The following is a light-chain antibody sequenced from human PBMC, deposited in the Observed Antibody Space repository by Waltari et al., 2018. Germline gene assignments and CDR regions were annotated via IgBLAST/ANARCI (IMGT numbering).Light chain of an antibody. CDR2: EVS. Sequence: QSALTQPASVSGSPGQAITISCPGTSRDIGRYNYFSWYQQHPGKAPKLVISEVSNRPSGVSNRFSGSKSGNTASLTISGLQAEDGAHYYCSSYTNSGNVVFGGGTKLTVL. V-gene: IGLV2-14*01. CDR1: SRDIGRYNY. CDR3: SSYTNSGNVV. J-gene: IGLJ2*01.